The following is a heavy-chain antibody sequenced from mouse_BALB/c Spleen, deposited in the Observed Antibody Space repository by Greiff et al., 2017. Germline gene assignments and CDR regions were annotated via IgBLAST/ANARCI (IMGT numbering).Heavy chain of an antibody. CDR1: GYTFTSYW. CDR3: ARSGGNYVGFDY. D-gene: IGHD2-1*01. CDR2: IDPSDSET. Sequence: QVQLQQPGAELVKPGAPVKLSCKASGYTFTSYWMNWVKQRPGRGLEWIGRIDPSDSETHYNQKFKDKATLTVDKSSSTAYIQLSSLTSEDSAVYYCARSGGNYVGFDYWGQGTTLTVSS. J-gene: IGHJ2*01. V-gene: IGHV1-69*02.